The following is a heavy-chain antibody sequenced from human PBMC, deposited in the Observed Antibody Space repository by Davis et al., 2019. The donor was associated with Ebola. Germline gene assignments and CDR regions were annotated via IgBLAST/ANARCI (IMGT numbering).Heavy chain of an antibody. CDR2: ISGHGDIT. J-gene: IGHJ4*02. D-gene: IGHD4-17*01. CDR3: VRDQPGLREFDY. V-gene: IGHV3-23*01. CDR1: GFALSSHA. Sequence: GESLKISCAASGFALSSHAMSWVRQAPEKGLEWVSAISGHGDITHYADSVKGRFTISRDNSKNTLYLQMNSLRDEDTAVYYCVRDQPGLREFDYWGQGTLVTVSS.